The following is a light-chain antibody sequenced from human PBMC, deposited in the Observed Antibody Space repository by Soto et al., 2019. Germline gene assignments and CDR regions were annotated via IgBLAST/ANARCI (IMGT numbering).Light chain of an antibody. Sequence: EIVLTQSPVTLSLSPGERATLSCRASQSVTDNFFAWFQQKPGLAPRLLISGASTTASVVPDRIGGGGSGTDFLLTISRLETEDFAVYFCQQSGRSPFTFGQGTKLQIK. CDR1: QSVTDNF. CDR2: GAS. V-gene: IGKV3-20*01. J-gene: IGKJ2*01. CDR3: QQSGRSPFT.